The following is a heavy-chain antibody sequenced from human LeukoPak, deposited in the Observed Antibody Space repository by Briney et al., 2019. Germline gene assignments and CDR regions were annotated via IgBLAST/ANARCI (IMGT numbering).Heavy chain of an antibody. V-gene: IGHV4-34*01. CDR3: ARHARRYYDFWSGQINDAFDI. CDR1: GGSFSDYY. D-gene: IGHD3-3*01. J-gene: IGHJ3*02. Sequence: SETLSLTCAVYGGSFSDYYWSWIRQPSGKGLEWIGEVNHSGGTNYNPSLKSRVTISVDTSKNQFSLKLSSVTAADTAVYYCARHARRYYDFWSGQINDAFDIWGQGTIVTVSS. CDR2: VNHSGGT.